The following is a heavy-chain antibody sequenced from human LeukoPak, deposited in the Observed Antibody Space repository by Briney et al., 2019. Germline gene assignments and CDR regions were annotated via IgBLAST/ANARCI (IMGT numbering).Heavy chain of an antibody. Sequence: ASVKVSCKASGYTFVSHGFSWVRQAPGQGLEWMGWISAHNGRTNYSQKFQGRVTMTTDTSTSTTYMELRSLRSDDTAVYFCARDYRDTAMDFYGMDVWGQGTTVTVSS. CDR2: ISAHNGRT. J-gene: IGHJ6*02. V-gene: IGHV1-18*01. CDR1: GYTFVSHG. D-gene: IGHD5-18*01. CDR3: ARDYRDTAMDFYGMDV.